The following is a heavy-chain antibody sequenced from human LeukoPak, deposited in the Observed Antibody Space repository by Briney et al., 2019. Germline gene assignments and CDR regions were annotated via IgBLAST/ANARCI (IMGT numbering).Heavy chain of an antibody. D-gene: IGHD6-13*01. CDR1: GFTVSSNY. Sequence: GGSLRLSCAASGFTVSSNYISWVRQAPGQGLEWVSVIYSGGSTYYADSVKGRFTISRDNSKNTLYLQMNSLRAEDTAVYYCARGGSSSWYGGWLDPWGQGTLATVSS. J-gene: IGHJ5*02. CDR2: IYSGGST. CDR3: ARGGSSSWYGGWLDP. V-gene: IGHV3-53*01.